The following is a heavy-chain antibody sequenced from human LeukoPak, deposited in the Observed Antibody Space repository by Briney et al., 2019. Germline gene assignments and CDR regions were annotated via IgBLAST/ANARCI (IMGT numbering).Heavy chain of an antibody. J-gene: IGHJ4*02. CDR3: ARGSGSFSGGFDY. CDR2: IWSDGSNK. CDR1: GFTFSNYG. D-gene: IGHD1-26*01. Sequence: PGGSLRLSCGASGFTFSNYGMHWVRQTPGKGLEWVAVIWSDGSNKYYADSVKGRFTISRDNSKNTLYLQMNSLRAEDTAVYYCARGSGSFSGGFDYWGQGTLVTVSS. V-gene: IGHV3-33*08.